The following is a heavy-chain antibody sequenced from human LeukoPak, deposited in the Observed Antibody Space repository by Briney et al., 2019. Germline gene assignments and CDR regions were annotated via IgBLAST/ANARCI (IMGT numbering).Heavy chain of an antibody. D-gene: IGHD1-26*01. CDR2: IRAKAYGGTA. Sequence: GGSLRLSCSTSGFRFADFPMAWVRQAPGKGLEWVGYIRAKAYGGTAEYGPSVKGRFFVSRDDAKGIAYLQMNSLKSEDTAVYYCTRGSGRLEYWGQGTLVSVST. J-gene: IGHJ4*02. V-gene: IGHV3-49*04. CDR1: GFRFADFP. CDR3: TRGSGRLEY.